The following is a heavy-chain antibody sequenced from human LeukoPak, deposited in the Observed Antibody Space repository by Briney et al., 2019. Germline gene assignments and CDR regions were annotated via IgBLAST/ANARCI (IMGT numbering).Heavy chain of an antibody. V-gene: IGHV3-11*04. J-gene: IGHJ4*02. CDR1: GFTFSDYY. Sequence: GGSLRLSCAASGFTFSDYYMSWIRQAPGKGLEWVSYISSSGSTIYYADSVKGRFTISRDNAKNSLYQQMNSLRVEDTAVYYYAKRPVIDPKSITGTKWTLDYWGQGTLVTVSS. CDR3: AKRPVIDPKSITGTKWTLDY. D-gene: IGHD1-7*01. CDR2: ISSSGSTI.